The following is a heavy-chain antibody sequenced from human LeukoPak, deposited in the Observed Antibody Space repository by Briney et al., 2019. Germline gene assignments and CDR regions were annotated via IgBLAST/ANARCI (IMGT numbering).Heavy chain of an antibody. J-gene: IGHJ4*02. V-gene: IGHV3-30*18. CDR2: ISYDGSNK. CDR3: AKELVLPHFDY. CDR1: GFTFSSYG. Sequence: QTGGSLRLSCAASGFTFSSYGMHWVRQAPGKGLEWVAVISYDGSNKYYADSVKGRFTISRDKSKNTLYLQMNSLRAEDTAVYYCAKELVLPHFDYWGQGTLVTVSS. D-gene: IGHD6-6*01.